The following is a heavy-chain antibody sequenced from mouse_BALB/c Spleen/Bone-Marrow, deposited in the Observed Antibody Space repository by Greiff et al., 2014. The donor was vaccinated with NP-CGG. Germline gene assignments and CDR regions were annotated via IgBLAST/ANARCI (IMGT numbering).Heavy chain of an antibody. CDR1: GYTFTDYV. V-gene: IGHV1-77*01. D-gene: IGHD1-2*01. Sequence: QVQLKESGPELGKPGASVKMSCKASGYTFTDYVIRGVKQRTGQGLEWVGGIYPGSGSTYYNEKFKGKATLTADKSSNTAYMELSSLTSEDSAVYFCARGGYGYHCDDWGQGTTLTVSS. CDR2: IYPGSGST. CDR3: ARGGYGYHCDD. J-gene: IGHJ2*01.